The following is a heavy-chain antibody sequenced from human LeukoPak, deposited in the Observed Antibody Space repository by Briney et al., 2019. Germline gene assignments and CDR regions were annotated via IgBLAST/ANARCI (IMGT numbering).Heavy chain of an antibody. CDR2: IKQDGSEK. V-gene: IGHV3-7*01. CDR3: ARGRGAFS. J-gene: IGHJ4*02. Sequence: GGSLRFSCAASGFTFSNYWMNWVRQPPGKGLEWVATIKQDGSEKYYVDSVKGRFTISRDNAKNSLYLQMNSLRAEDRAVYYCARGRGAFSWGRGTLVTVSS. D-gene: IGHD3-16*01. CDR1: GFTFSNYW.